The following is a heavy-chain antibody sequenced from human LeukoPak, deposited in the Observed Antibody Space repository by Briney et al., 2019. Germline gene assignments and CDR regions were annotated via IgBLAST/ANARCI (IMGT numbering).Heavy chain of an antibody. CDR1: GGTFSSYA. CDR3: AGNYGDGSRAFDI. CDR2: IIPIFGTA. V-gene: IGHV1-69*05. D-gene: IGHD4-17*01. J-gene: IGHJ3*02. Sequence: SSVKVSCKSSGGTFSSYAISWVRQAPGQGLEWMGRIIPIFGTANYAQKFQGRVTITTDESTSTAYMELSSLRSEDTAVYYCAGNYGDGSRAFDIWGQGTMVTASS.